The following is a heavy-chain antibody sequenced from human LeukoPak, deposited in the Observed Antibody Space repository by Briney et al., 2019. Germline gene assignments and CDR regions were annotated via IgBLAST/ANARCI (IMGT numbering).Heavy chain of an antibody. D-gene: IGHD3-10*01. J-gene: IGHJ4*02. CDR3: AKDILSFGELYPLALDY. CDR2: INWNGGST. Sequence: GGSLRLSCAASGFTFDDYGMSWVRQAPGKGLEWVSGINWNGGSTGYADSVKGRFTISRDNAKNSLYLQMNSLRAEDTALYYCAKDILSFGELYPLALDYWGQGTLVTVSS. CDR1: GFTFDDYG. V-gene: IGHV3-20*04.